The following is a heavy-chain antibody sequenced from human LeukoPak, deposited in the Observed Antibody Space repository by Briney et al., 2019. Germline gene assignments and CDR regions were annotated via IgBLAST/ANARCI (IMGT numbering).Heavy chain of an antibody. Sequence: GGSLGLSCAASGFTFSSYAMHWVRQAPGKGLEYVSAISSNGGSTYYANSVKGRFTISRDNSKNTLYLQMGSLRAEDMAVYYCARSSGYSYGYATGGYPTDYWGQGTLVTVSS. D-gene: IGHD5-18*01. V-gene: IGHV3-64*01. CDR3: ARSSGYSYGYATGGYPTDY. J-gene: IGHJ4*02. CDR1: GFTFSSYA. CDR2: ISSNGGST.